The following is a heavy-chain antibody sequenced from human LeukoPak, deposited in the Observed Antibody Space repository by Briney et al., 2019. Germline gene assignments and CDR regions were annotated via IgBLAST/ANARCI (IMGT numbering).Heavy chain of an antibody. D-gene: IGHD1-14*01. V-gene: IGHV1-2*02. CDR3: ARDHLLFRQPPNWFDP. J-gene: IGHJ5*02. CDR2: INPRNGET. Sequence: ASVRVSCKASGYSFVVYYVHWWRQAPGQGLEWMGWINPRNGETSYAQTFQGRITMTRDTSSSTAYMELSGLRSDDTAVYYCARDHLLFRQPPNWFDPWGQGTLVTVSS. CDR1: GYSFVVYY.